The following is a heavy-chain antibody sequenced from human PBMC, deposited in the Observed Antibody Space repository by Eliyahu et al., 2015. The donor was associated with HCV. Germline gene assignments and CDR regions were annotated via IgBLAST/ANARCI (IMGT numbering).Heavy chain of an antibody. D-gene: IGHD3-16*01. CDR3: ARWGKFRY. Sequence: VQIQQWGSGQLRPWETLSLTCGVYPGPLANYYWSWIRQRRGFLEWIGEIDEFATANYNPSLRGRATLSVDTSRNEIYLKIRSVTAEDTAMYYCARWGKFRYWGPGTAVFVSS. CDR2: IDEFATA. V-gene: IGHV4-34*01. CDR1: PGPLANYY. J-gene: IGHJ4*02.